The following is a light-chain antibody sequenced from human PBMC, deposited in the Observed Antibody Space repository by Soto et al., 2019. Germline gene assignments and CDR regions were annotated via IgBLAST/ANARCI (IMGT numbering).Light chain of an antibody. CDR2: EVS. V-gene: IGLV2-14*01. CDR3: SSYTSSSTYV. CDR1: SSDVGGYNY. J-gene: IGLJ1*01. Sequence: QSALTQPASVSGSPGQSITISCTGTSSDVGGYNYVSWYQQPPGKAPKLMIYEVSNWPSGVSNRFSGSKSGNTASLTISGLQAEDEADYYCSSYTSSSTYVFGTGTKVTVL.